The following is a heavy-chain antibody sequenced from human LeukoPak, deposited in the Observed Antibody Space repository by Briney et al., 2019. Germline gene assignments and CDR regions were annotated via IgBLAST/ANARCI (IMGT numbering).Heavy chain of an antibody. D-gene: IGHD3-10*01. CDR1: GYTLTELS. V-gene: IGHV1-24*01. CDR3: ATVYYYGSGSYYNPLDY. CDR2: FDPEDGET. Sequence: ASVKVSCKVSGYTLTELSTHWVRQAPGKGLEWMGGFDPEDGETIYAQKFQGRVTMTEDTSTDTAYMELSSLRSEDTAVYYCATVYYYGSGSYYNPLDYWGQGTLVTVSS. J-gene: IGHJ4*02.